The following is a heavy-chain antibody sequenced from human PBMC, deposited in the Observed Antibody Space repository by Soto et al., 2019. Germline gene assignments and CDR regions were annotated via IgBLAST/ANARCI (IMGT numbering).Heavy chain of an antibody. V-gene: IGHV3-23*01. CDR1: GFTLSSHA. J-gene: IGHJ6*02. CDR2: ISYSGETT. Sequence: GGSLRLSCAASGFTLSSHAMTWVRQAPGKGLEWVSVISYSGETTFYADSVKGRFTVSRDNVKNTLSLQMNSLRPEDTAVYYCAKDSGYQLPDNYFYYGLDVWGQGTTVTVSS. CDR3: AKDSGYQLPDNYFYYGLDV. D-gene: IGHD2-2*01.